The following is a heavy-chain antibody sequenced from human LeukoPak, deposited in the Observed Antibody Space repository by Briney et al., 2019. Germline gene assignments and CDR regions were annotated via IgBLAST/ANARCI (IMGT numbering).Heavy chain of an antibody. CDR2: ISGSGGST. D-gene: IGHD3-3*01. CDR1: GFTFSSYA. J-gene: IGHJ6*03. V-gene: IGHV3-23*01. CDR3: ASSIFGVVIDYYYYMDV. Sequence: GGSLRLSCAASGFTFSSYAMSWVRQAPGKGLEWVSAISGSGGSTYYADSVKGRFTISRNNAKNSLYLQMNSLRAEDTAVYYCASSIFGVVIDYYYYMDVWGKGTTVTVSS.